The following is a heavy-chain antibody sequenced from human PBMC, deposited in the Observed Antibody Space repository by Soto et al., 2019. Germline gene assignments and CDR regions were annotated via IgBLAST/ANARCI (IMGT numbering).Heavy chain of an antibody. Sequence: QVQLMQSGAEVMKPGASIKVSCKACGDTFTDYYIHWVRQATGQEIEWMGTVNPSGGHTTYAQHFLGRVTMTRDTSTSTLYMELTSLTSDDTAIYYCARGGHVVVVTAALDYWGQGTLVTVSS. J-gene: IGHJ4*02. D-gene: IGHD2-21*02. CDR3: ARGGHVVVVTAALDY. CDR1: GDTFTDYY. CDR2: VNPSGGHT. V-gene: IGHV1-46*01.